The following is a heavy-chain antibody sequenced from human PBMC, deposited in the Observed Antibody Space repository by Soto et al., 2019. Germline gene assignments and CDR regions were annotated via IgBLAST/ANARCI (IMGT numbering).Heavy chain of an antibody. J-gene: IGHJ3*02. V-gene: IGHV1-8*02. Sequence: ASVKVSCKASGYTFTSYDINWVRQATGQGLEWMGWMNPNSGNTGYAQKFQGRVTMTRNTSISTAYMELSSLRSEDTAVYCCARGRWELRAFDIWGQGTMVTVSS. D-gene: IGHD1-26*01. CDR2: MNPNSGNT. CDR3: ARGRWELRAFDI. CDR1: GYTFTSYD.